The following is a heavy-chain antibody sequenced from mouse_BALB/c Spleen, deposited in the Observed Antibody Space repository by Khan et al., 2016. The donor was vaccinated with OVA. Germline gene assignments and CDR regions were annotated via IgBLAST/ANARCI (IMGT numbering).Heavy chain of an antibody. D-gene: IGHD2-14*01. V-gene: IGHV9-3-1*01. J-gene: IGHJ4*01. CDR2: INTYTGEP. Sequence: QIQLVQSGPELTKPGETVKISCKASGYTFTNNVMNWVKQNPGKGLKWMGWINTYTGEPTYVDDFKGRFAFSLETSATTAYLQINNLKNEDTATYYCGRIGYAGTMDYWGQGTSVTVSS. CDR1: GYTFTNNV. CDR3: GRIGYAGTMDY.